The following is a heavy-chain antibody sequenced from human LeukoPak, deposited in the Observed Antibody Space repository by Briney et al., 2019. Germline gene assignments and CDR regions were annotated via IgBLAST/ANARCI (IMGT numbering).Heavy chain of an antibody. CDR1: GFTFSSYS. CDR2: ISRSSLYI. J-gene: IGHJ3*01. V-gene: IGHV3-21*01. D-gene: IGHD3-22*01. CDR3: ARGRDYYDSSGYAFDF. Sequence: GGSLRLSCAASGFTFSSYSMNWVRQAPGKGLEWVSSISRSSLYIYYADSVKGRFTISRDNAKNSLYLQMNSLRDEDTAVYYCARGRDYYDSSGYAFDFWGQGTMVTVSS.